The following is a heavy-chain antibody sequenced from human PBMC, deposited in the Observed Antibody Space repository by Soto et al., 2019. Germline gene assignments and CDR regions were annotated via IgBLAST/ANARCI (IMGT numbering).Heavy chain of an antibody. J-gene: IGHJ6*02. CDR1: GFTFSSYG. CDR3: ARDGVYCSSTSCYDGHYYYYYGMDV. D-gene: IGHD2-2*01. Sequence: QVQLVESGGGVVQPGRSLRLSCAASGFTFSSYGMHWVRQAPGKGLEWVAVIWYDGSNKSYADSVKGRFTISRDNSKNTLYLQMNSLRAEDTAVYYCARDGVYCSSTSCYDGHYYYYYGMDVLGQGTTVNVSS. CDR2: IWYDGSNK. V-gene: IGHV3-33*01.